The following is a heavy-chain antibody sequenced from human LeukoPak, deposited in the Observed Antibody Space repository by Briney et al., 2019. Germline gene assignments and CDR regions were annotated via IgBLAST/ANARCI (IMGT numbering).Heavy chain of an antibody. CDR2: VDPEDGET. V-gene: IGHV1-69-2*01. D-gene: IGHD2-2*01. J-gene: IGHJ4*02. CDR1: GYTFTDYY. Sequence: ATVKISCKVSGYTFTDYYMHWVQQAPGKGLEWMGLVDPEDGETIYAEKFQGRVTITADTSTDTAYMELSSLRSEDTAMYYCATVPPLCSSTSCYPNWGQGTLVTVSS. CDR3: ATVPPLCSSTSCYPN.